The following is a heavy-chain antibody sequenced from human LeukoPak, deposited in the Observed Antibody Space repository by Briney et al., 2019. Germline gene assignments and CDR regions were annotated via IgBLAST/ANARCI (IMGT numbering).Heavy chain of an antibody. CDR3: ARDRSSGRQMGD. V-gene: IGHV1-46*01. Sequence: ASVKVSCKASGYTFTSYDINWVRQATGQGLEWMGIINPSGGSTSYAQKFQGRVTMTRDMSTSTVYMELSSLRSEDTAVYYCARDRSSGRQMGDWGQGTLVTVSS. J-gene: IGHJ4*02. CDR2: INPSGGST. D-gene: IGHD6-19*01. CDR1: GYTFTSYD.